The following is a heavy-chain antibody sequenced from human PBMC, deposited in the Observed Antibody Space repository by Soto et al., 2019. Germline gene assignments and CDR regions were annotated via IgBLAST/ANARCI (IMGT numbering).Heavy chain of an antibody. CDR3: NRLGPYCGSDCYFDF. J-gene: IGHJ4*02. D-gene: IGHD2-21*02. CDR1: GFNFSGSA. Sequence: GGSLRLSCAASGFNFSGSAIHWVRQASGKGLEWVGRMRSKGKNYATEYAASVKGRFTISRDDSKNTAYLQMNSLKTEDTAVYYCNRLGPYCGSDCYFDFWGQGPLVTVYS. CDR2: MRSKGKNYAT. V-gene: IGHV3-73*01.